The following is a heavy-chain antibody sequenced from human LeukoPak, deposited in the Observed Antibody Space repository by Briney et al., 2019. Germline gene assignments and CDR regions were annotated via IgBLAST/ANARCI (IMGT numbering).Heavy chain of an antibody. CDR2: ISGSGGST. CDR1: GFTFSSYW. V-gene: IGHV3-23*01. CDR3: AKDFSSSWSKGDY. D-gene: IGHD6-13*01. J-gene: IGHJ4*02. Sequence: GGSLRLSCAASGFTFSSYWMHWVRQAPGKGLEWVSAISGSGGSTYYADSVKGRFTISRDNSKNTLYLQMNSLRAEDTAVYYCAKDFSSSWSKGDYWGQGTLVTVSS.